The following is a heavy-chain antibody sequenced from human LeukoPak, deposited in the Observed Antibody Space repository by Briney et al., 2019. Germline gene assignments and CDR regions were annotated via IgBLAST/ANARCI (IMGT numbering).Heavy chain of an antibody. D-gene: IGHD2-15*01. V-gene: IGHV1-46*01. J-gene: IGHJ6*03. CDR2: INPSGGST. Sequence: GASVKVSCKASGYTFTSYYMHWVRQAPGQGLEWMGIINPSGGSTSYAQKFQGRVTMTRDTSTSTVYMELSSLRSEDTAVYYCARSGSSGGKYYYYYYMDVWGKGTTVTISS. CDR3: ARSGSSGGKYYYYYYMDV. CDR1: GYTFTSYY.